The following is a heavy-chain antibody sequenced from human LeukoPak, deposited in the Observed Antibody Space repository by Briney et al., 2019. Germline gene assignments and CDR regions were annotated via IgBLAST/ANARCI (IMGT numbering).Heavy chain of an antibody. J-gene: IGHJ2*01. CDR2: FFYSGST. CDR3: ARDPGVTGVSQHWHFDL. V-gene: IGHV4-59*01. D-gene: IGHD3-10*01. CDR1: GGSISSFY. Sequence: SETLSLTCTVSGGSISSFYWSWIRQPPGKGLEWIGYFFYSGSTNYNPSLKSRLTISADTSKNQFSLRLNSVTAADTAVYYCARDPGVTGVSQHWHFDLWGRGTLVTVSS.